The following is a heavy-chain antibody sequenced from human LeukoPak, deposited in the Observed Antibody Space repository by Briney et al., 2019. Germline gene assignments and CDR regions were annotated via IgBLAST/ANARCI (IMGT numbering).Heavy chain of an antibody. D-gene: IGHD6-13*01. CDR3: ARDGEIKYSSSWYLEDY. CDR1: GYTFTGYY. V-gene: IGHV1-2*02. J-gene: IGHJ4*02. CDR2: INPNSGGT. Sequence: ASVKVSCKASGYTFTGYYMHWVRQAPGQGLEWMRWINPNSGGTNYAQKFQGRVTMTRDTSISTAYMELSRLRSDDTAVYYCARDGEIKYSSSWYLEDYWGQGTLVTVSS.